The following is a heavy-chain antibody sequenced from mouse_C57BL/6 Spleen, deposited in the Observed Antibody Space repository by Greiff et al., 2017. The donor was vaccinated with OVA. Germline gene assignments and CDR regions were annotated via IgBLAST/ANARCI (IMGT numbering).Heavy chain of an antibody. Sequence: EVKLMESGGGLVKPGGSLKLSCAASGFTFSSYAMSWVRQTPEKRLEWVATISDGGSYTYYPDNVKGRFTISRDNAKNNLYLQMSHLKSEDTAMYYCARVPNWGYWYFDVWGTGTTVTVSS. V-gene: IGHV5-4*03. D-gene: IGHD4-1*01. CDR3: ARVPNWGYWYFDV. J-gene: IGHJ1*03. CDR2: ISDGGSYT. CDR1: GFTFSSYA.